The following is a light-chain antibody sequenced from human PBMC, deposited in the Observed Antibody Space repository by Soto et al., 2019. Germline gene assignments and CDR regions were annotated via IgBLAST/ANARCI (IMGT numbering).Light chain of an antibody. CDR2: QVS. CDR3: SSYTSSGTWV. CDR1: SSDVGSYNR. V-gene: IGLV2-18*02. J-gene: IGLJ3*02. Sequence: QSALTQPPSVSGSPGQSVTISCTGTSSDVGSYNRVSWYQQPPGTAPKLMICQVSNRPSGVPDRFSGSKSVNTASLTISGLQDEDEADYYCSSYTSSGTWVFGGGTKLTVL.